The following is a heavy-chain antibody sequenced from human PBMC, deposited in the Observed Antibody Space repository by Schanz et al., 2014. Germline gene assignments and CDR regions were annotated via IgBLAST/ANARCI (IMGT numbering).Heavy chain of an antibody. D-gene: IGHD3-3*01. Sequence: EVQLLESGGGLVQPGGSLRLSCAASGFTFSAYAMTWVRQIPGKGLEWVSYVSRSTPDIYYADSVKGRFTMSRDNAKNSVFLQMNSLRAEDTAVYYCVRDSFFACDYWGGGTRVTVAS. CDR3: VRDSFFACDY. CDR2: VSRSTPDI. J-gene: IGHJ4*02. V-gene: IGHV3-48*01. CDR1: GFTFSAYA.